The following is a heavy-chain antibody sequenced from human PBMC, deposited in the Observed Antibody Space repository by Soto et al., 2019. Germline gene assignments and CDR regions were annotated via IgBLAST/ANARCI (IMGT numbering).Heavy chain of an antibody. D-gene: IGHD3-10*01. CDR3: ARDRGGYYYYGMDV. Sequence: EVQLVESGGGLVQPGGSLRLSCAASGFTVSRNYMSWVRQAPGKGLEWVSVIYSGGSTYYADSVKGRFTISRDNSKNTLYLQMNSLRAEDTAVYYCARDRGGYYYYGMDVWGQGTTVTVSS. V-gene: IGHV3-66*01. CDR2: IYSGGST. J-gene: IGHJ6*02. CDR1: GFTVSRNY.